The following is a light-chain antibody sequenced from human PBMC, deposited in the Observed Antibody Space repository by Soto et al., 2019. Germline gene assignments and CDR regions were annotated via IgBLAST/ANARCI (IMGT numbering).Light chain of an antibody. CDR1: SSDVGGYNY. V-gene: IGLV2-14*01. CDR2: EVT. Sequence: QSVLTQPASVSGSPGQSITISCTGTSSDVGGYNYVSWYQQHPGKAPKLMIYEVTNRPSGVSNRFSGSKSGNTASLTISGLQAEDEADYYCNSYTRSSTHWVFGGGTKLTVL. J-gene: IGLJ3*02. CDR3: NSYTRSSTHWV.